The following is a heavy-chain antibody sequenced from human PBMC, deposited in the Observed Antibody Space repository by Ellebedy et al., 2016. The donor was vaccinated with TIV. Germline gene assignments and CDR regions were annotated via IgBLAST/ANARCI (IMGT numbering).Heavy chain of an antibody. J-gene: IGHJ5*02. CDR2: MIPNSGKA. CDR1: GYTLNELS. Sequence: ASVKVSCKLSGYTLNELSMHWVRQAPGQGLEWMGWMIPNSGKADYAQRFQGRVTMTRNTSISTAYMELSSLRSDDTAVYYCAGVGEYCRAATCYGRQDWFDPWGQGTLVTVSS. D-gene: IGHD2-2*01. V-gene: IGHV1-8*01. CDR3: AGVGEYCRAATCYGRQDWFDP.